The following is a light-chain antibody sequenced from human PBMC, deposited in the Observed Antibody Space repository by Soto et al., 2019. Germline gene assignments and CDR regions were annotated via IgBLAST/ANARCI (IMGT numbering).Light chain of an antibody. V-gene: IGLV2-14*01. CDR3: SSYTSSSLYV. J-gene: IGLJ1*01. CDR1: SSDVGGSNY. Sequence: QAALTQPPSVSVSPGQSITISCTGTSSDVGGSNYVSWYQQLPGKAPKLMIYDVSDRPSGVSNRFSGSKSGNTASLNISGLQAEDEADYYCSSYTSSSLYVFGTGTKVTVL. CDR2: DVS.